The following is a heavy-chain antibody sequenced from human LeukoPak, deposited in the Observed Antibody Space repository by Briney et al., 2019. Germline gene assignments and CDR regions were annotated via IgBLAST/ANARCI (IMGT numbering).Heavy chain of an antibody. CDR1: GFSFSSYA. V-gene: IGHV3-30*04. Sequence: PGGSLRLSCAASGFSFSSYAMHWVRQAPGKGLEWVAVISYDGSNKYYADFVKGRFTISRDNSKNTLYLQMNSLRAEDTAVYYCARGRPHGNDYWGQGTLVTVSS. J-gene: IGHJ4*02. CDR3: ARGRPHGNDY. D-gene: IGHD4-23*01. CDR2: ISYDGSNK.